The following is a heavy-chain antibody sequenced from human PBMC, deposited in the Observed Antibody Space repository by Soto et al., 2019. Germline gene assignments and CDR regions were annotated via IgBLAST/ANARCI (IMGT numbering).Heavy chain of an antibody. CDR1: GFTFSDYY. J-gene: IGHJ6*03. CDR2: ISSTGSII. D-gene: IGHD5-18*01. V-gene: IGHV3-11*01. Sequence: GGSLRLSCAASGFTFSDYYMTWARQAPGKELEKVTYISSTGSIIYYADYVKGRITVSRDNAKNSLYLQMNSLGAEDTAVYFCARSGYSYGSYFYFYMDVCGKGTTVTVSS. CDR3: ARSGYSYGSYFYFYMDV.